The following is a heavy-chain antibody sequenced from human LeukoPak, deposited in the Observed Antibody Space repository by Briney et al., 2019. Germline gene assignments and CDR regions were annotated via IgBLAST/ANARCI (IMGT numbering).Heavy chain of an antibody. CDR3: ARGAYSSSWYEVYFDY. D-gene: IGHD6-13*01. J-gene: IGHJ4*02. CDR1: GFTFSSYE. CDR2: ISSGGSTI. Sequence: GGSLRLSCAASGFTFSSYEMNWVRQAPGKGLEWVSYISSGGSTIYYADSVKGRFTISRDNAKNSLYLQMNSLRAEDTAVYYCARGAYSSSWYEVYFDYWGQGTLVTVSS. V-gene: IGHV3-48*03.